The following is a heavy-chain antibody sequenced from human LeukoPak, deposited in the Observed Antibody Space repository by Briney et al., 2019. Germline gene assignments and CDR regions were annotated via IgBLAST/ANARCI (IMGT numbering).Heavy chain of an antibody. CDR1: GYTFTGYY. CDR3: ARAPPYYGSGSYYGDFDY. Sequence: GASVKVSCKASGYTFTGYYMHWMRQAPGQGLEWMGWINPNSGGTNYAQKFQGRVTMTRDTSISTAYMELSRLRSDDTAVYYCARAPPYYGSGSYYGDFDYWGQGTLVTVSS. D-gene: IGHD3-10*01. J-gene: IGHJ4*02. V-gene: IGHV1-2*02. CDR2: INPNSGGT.